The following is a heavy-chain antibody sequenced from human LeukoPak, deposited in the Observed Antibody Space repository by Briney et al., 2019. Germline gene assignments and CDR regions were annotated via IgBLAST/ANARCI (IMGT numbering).Heavy chain of an antibody. CDR3: ARRGYDSSGYYYAY. Sequence: SETLSLTCTVSGGSISSSSYYWGWIRQPPGKGLEWIGSIYYSGSTYYNPSLKSRVTISVDTSKNQFSLKLSSVTAADTAVYYCARRGYDSSGYYYAYWGQGTLVTVSS. J-gene: IGHJ4*02. CDR1: GGSISSSSYY. V-gene: IGHV4-39*01. D-gene: IGHD3-22*01. CDR2: IYYSGST.